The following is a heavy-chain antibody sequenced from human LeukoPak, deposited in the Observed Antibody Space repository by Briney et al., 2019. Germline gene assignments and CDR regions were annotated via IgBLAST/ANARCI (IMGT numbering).Heavy chain of an antibody. CDR1: GFTFSSYS. J-gene: IGHJ6*02. V-gene: IGHV3-21*04. CDR2: ISSSSSYI. Sequence: PGGSLRLSCAASGFTFSSYSMNWVRQAPGKGLEWVSSISSSSSYIYYADSVKGRFTISRDNAKNSLYLQMNSLRAEDTALYYCAKDFSADTAPSGMDVWGQGTTVTVSS. CDR3: AKDFSADTAPSGMDV. D-gene: IGHD5-18*01.